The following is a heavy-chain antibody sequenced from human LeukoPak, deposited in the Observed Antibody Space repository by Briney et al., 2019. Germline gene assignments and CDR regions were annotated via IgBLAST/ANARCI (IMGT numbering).Heavy chain of an antibody. Sequence: GGSLRLSCAASGFTFSSYGMHWVRQAPGKGLEWVAVISYDGSNKYYADSVKGRFTISRDNSKNTLYLQMNSLRAEDTAVYYCAKDSSRYYDFWSGYYPYFDYWGQGTLVTVSS. D-gene: IGHD3-3*01. CDR1: GFTFSSYG. J-gene: IGHJ4*02. V-gene: IGHV3-30*18. CDR3: AKDSSRYYDFWSGYYPYFDY. CDR2: ISYDGSNK.